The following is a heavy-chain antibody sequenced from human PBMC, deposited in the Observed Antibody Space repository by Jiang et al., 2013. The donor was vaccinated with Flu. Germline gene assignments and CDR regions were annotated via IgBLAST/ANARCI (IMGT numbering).Heavy chain of an antibody. CDR2: IYHTGRT. D-gene: IGHD3-10*02. CDR3: AAATSVTMWAFDI. CDR1: GASISSGDFY. J-gene: IGHJ3*02. Sequence: GPGLVKSSQTLSLTCTVSGASISSGDFYWSWFRQPPGKSLEWVGYIYHTGRTYYNPSLESRITISLDTSQNQFSLQLISVTAADTALYYCAAATSVTMWAFDIWGPRGQRSASPQ. V-gene: IGHV4-30-4*01.